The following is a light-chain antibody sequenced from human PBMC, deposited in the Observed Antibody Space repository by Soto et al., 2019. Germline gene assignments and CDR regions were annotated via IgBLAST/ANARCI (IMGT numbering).Light chain of an antibody. V-gene: IGKV3-20*01. J-gene: IGKJ1*01. Sequence: EIVLTQSPGTLSLSPGERATLSCRASQSVSSSYFAWYQQKPGQAPSLLIYGASSRATGSPDSFSGSGSGTEFTLTISRREHEDYAVYYCQQYGSTPPWTFGQGTKVEIK. CDR3: QQYGSTPPWT. CDR2: GAS. CDR1: QSVSSSY.